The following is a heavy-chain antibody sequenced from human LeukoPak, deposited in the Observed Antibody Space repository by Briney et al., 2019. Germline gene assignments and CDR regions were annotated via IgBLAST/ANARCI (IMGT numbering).Heavy chain of an antibody. J-gene: IGHJ4*02. CDR1: GGIFSTYA. V-gene: IGHV1-69*06. CDR2: IIPFFGTT. CDR3: ARDENYGIFFNVDY. Sequence: SVKVSCKASGGIFSTYAINWVRQAPGQRLQWMGGIIPFFGTTIYTQKFQGRVTMTADTSSSTAYMELRSLRSDDTAVYYCARDENYGIFFNVDYWGQGTLVTVSS. D-gene: IGHD4-17*01.